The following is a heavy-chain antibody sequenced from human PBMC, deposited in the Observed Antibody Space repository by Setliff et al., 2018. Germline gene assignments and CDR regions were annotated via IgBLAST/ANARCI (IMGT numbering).Heavy chain of an antibody. CDR1: GFTFSSYA. D-gene: IGHD1-7*01. J-gene: IGHJ5*02. CDR3: AKYPSNSVYNYFDP. V-gene: IGHV3-23*01. CDR2: ISGSGGAT. Sequence: GGSLRLSCAASGFTFSSYAMTWVRQAPGKGLEWVSGISGSGGATYYAASVKGRFAISRDNSKNTLSLQMNSLRAEDTAIYYCAKYPSNSVYNYFDPWGQGTLVTVPQ.